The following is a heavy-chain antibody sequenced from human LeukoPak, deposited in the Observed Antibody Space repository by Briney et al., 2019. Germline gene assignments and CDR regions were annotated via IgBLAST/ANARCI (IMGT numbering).Heavy chain of an antibody. J-gene: IGHJ5*02. V-gene: IGHV2-70*11. D-gene: IGHD6-13*01. CDR3: ARGIPAAGIRGCFDP. CDR1: GFSLSTSGMC. Sequence: SGRALVKPTQTLTLTCTFSGFSLSTSGMCVSWIRQPPGKALEWLARIDWDDDKYYSTSLKTRLTISKDTSKNQVVLTMTNMDPVDTATYYCARGIPAAGIRGCFDPGGQGTLVTVSS. CDR2: IDWDDDK.